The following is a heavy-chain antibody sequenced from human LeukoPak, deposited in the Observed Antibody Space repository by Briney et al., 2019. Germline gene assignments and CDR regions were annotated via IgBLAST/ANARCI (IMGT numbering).Heavy chain of an antibody. D-gene: IGHD1-26*01. V-gene: IGHV3-48*04. J-gene: IGHJ4*02. Sequence: GGSLRLSCAASAFSFGSYSMNWVRQAPGKGLEWVSYISSTGSTIYYADSVKGRFTISRDNAKNSLYLQMNSLRAEDTAVYYCASTRIGRYFDYWGQGTLVTVSS. CDR3: ASTRIGRYFDY. CDR2: ISSTGSTI. CDR1: AFSFGSYS.